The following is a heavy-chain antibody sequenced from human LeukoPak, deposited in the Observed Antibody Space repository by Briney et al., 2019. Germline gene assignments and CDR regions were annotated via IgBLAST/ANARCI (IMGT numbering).Heavy chain of an antibody. CDR1: GGTFSSYA. CDR2: IIPIFGTA. V-gene: IGHV1-69*13. CDR3: ARDRDWAGYSYGFYY. D-gene: IGHD5-18*01. J-gene: IGHJ4*02. Sequence: ASVKVSCKASGGTFSSYAISWVRQAPGQGLEWMGGIIPIFGTANYAQKFQGRVTITADESTSTAYMELSSLRSDDTAVYYCARDRDWAGYSYGFYYWGQGTLVTVSS.